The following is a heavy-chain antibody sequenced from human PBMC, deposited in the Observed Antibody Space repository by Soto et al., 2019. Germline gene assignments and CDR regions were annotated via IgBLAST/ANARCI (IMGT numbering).Heavy chain of an antibody. CDR2: IAYDGSNK. V-gene: IGHV3-30*18. Sequence: GVSLRLSCAASGFTFSSYGMHWVRRAPGKGLEWVALIAYDGSNKYYAESVKGRFAISRDNSKNTLFLQMNTLLSEDTAVYYCAKSPKIRMVGASYVAYWGQGALVTVSS. J-gene: IGHJ4*02. CDR1: GFTFSSYG. D-gene: IGHD1-26*01. CDR3: AKSPKIRMVGASYVAY.